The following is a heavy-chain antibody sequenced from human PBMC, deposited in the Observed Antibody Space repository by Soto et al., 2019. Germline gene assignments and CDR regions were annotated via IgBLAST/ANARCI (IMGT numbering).Heavy chain of an antibody. CDR1: GFTFSNAW. D-gene: IGHD3-16*02. V-gene: IGHV3-15*07. Sequence: EVQLVESGGGLVKPGGSLRLSCAASGFTFSNAWMNWVRQAPGEGLEWVGRIKSKTDGGTTDYAAPVTGRFTISRDASKTTLYLQMNSLKTEDTAVYYCTTDWGREGGDNLGGGYLLPSFPGYGLDVWGQGTTVTVSS. CDR3: TTDWGREGGDNLGGGYLLPSFPGYGLDV. J-gene: IGHJ6*02. CDR2: IKSKTDGGTT.